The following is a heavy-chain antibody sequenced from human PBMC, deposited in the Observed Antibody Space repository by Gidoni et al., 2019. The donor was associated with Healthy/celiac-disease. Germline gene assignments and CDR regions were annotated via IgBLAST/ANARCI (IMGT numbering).Heavy chain of an antibody. J-gene: IGHJ6*03. CDR1: GFTFSSYD. V-gene: IGHV3-13*01. Sequence: DVQLVESGRCLVQPWLSLRLSCAASGFTFSSYDMHWVRQATGKGLEWVSAIGTAGDTYYPGSVKGRFTISRENAKNSLYLQMNSLRAGDTAVYYCARGSRRGYSYGYVDMDVWGKGTTVTVSS. CDR2: IGTAGDT. CDR3: ARGSRRGYSYGYVDMDV. D-gene: IGHD5-18*01.